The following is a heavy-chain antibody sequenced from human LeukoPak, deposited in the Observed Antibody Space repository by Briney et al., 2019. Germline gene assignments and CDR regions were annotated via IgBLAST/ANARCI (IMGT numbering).Heavy chain of an antibody. CDR1: GGSIRSYH. Sequence: SETLSLTCTVSGGSIRSYHWIWIRQPPGQGLEWIANIYYSGSTNYNPSLKSRVIISLDTSKNQFSLKLSSVTAADAAVYYCAGDSSIGVWGRGTTVTVSS. CDR3: AGDSSIGV. J-gene: IGHJ6*02. V-gene: IGHV4-59*01. CDR2: IYYSGST.